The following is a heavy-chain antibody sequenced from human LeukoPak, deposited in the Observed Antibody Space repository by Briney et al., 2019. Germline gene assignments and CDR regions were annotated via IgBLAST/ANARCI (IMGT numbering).Heavy chain of an antibody. CDR1: GFTFSNYW. D-gene: IGHD6-19*01. CDR2: INARST. Sequence: PGGSLRLSCAASGFTFSNYWMHWVRQAPGKGLVWVSCINARSTSYADSVKGRFTISRDNAKNTLYLQMNSLRAEDTAVYYCARGADTGYSSDSWGQGTLVTVSS. J-gene: IGHJ5*02. CDR3: ARGADTGYSSDS. V-gene: IGHV3-74*01.